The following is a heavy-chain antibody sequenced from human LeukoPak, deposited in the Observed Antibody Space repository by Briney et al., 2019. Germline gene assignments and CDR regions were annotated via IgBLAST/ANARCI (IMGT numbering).Heavy chain of an antibody. Sequence: AGGSLRLSCVASGFTFGKYWMSWVRQAPGKGLEWVSVIYTDGSTFYADSVKGRFTISRDNSKNTLYLQMSSLRAEDTAVYYCVRDRGFYDTSPPDWGQGTLVTVSS. D-gene: IGHD3-22*01. CDR3: VRDRGFYDTSPPD. CDR2: IYTDGST. J-gene: IGHJ4*02. CDR1: GFTFGKYW. V-gene: IGHV3-53*01.